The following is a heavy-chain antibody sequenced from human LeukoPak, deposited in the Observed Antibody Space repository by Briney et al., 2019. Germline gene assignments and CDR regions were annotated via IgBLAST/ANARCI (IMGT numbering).Heavy chain of an antibody. CDR2: IYYSGST. CDR1: GGSISSYY. D-gene: IGHD6-19*01. CDR3: ARAEAVAGTQPFDY. J-gene: IGHJ4*02. Sequence: SETLSLTCTVSGGSISSYYWSWIRQPPGEGLEGIGYIYYSGSTNYTPSLKSRVTISVDTSKNQFSLKLSSVTAADTAVYYCARAEAVAGTQPFDYWGQGTLVTVSS. V-gene: IGHV4-59*01.